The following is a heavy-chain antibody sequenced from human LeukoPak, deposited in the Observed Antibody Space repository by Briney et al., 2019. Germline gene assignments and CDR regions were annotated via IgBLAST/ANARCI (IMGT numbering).Heavy chain of an antibody. V-gene: IGHV4-34*01. J-gene: IGHJ5*02. CDR1: GGSFSGYY. CDR3: ARANRGSYYVPS. CDR2: INHSGST. Sequence: SETLSLTCAVYGGSFSGYYWSWIRQPPGKGLEWIGEINHSGSTNYNPSLKSRVTISVDTSKNQFSLKLSSVTAADTAVYYCARANRGSYYVPSWGQGTLVTVSS. D-gene: IGHD1-26*01.